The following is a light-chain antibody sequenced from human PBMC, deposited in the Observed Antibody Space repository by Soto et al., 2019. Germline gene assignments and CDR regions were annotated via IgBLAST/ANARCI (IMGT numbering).Light chain of an antibody. CDR3: HQYGTSLPNT. V-gene: IGKV3-20*01. CDR2: GAS. J-gene: IGKJ2*01. Sequence: EIVLTQSPGTLSLSPGERATLSCRASQSISFSSLAWYQQKPGQAPRLLIYGASNRATGIPDRFSGSGSATDFTLTISRLEPEDFAVYYCHQYGTSLPNTFGQGTKLEIK. CDR1: QSISFSS.